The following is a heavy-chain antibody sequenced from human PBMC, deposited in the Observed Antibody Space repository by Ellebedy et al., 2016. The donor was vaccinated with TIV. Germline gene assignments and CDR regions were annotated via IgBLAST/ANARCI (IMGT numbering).Heavy chain of an antibody. D-gene: IGHD3-10*01. V-gene: IGHV4-4*07. CDR2: VNPSGST. J-gene: IGHJ5*02. CDR3: AKDRFYGSGSTIWFDP. Sequence: MPSETLSLTCSVAGVTISTYYLSWIRQRAGKGLEWIGRVNPSGSTNYNTSLQSRVTLSADTSKNQFSLRLSSVTAADTAVYYCAKDRFYGSGSTIWFDPWGQGTLVTVSS. CDR1: GVTISTYY.